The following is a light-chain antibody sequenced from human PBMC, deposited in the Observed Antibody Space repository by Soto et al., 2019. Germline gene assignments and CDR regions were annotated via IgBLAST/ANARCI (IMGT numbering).Light chain of an antibody. CDR1: HSFTPN. CDR3: DQYNTWPT. CDR2: GAI. V-gene: IGKV3-15*01. Sequence: VLTQSPATLSVSPGERATLSCRASHSFTPNLAWYQKMPGQAPRPIMYGAITMATGIPARFIGSGSGTEYSLTISSLSSEDFALYFCDQYNTWPTVGRGTKVEIK. J-gene: IGKJ1*01.